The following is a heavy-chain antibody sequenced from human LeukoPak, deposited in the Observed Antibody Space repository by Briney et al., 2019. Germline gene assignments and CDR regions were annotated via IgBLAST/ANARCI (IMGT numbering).Heavy chain of an antibody. D-gene: IGHD3-16*01. Sequence: PSETLSLTCAVYGGSFSGYYWSWIRQPPGKGLEWIGYIYYSGSTNYNPSLKSRVTISVDTSKNQFSLKLSSVTAADTAVYYCARETSQKGAHYMDVWGKGTTVTVSS. V-gene: IGHV4-59*01. CDR1: GGSFSGYY. CDR2: IYYSGST. J-gene: IGHJ6*03. CDR3: ARETSQKGAHYMDV.